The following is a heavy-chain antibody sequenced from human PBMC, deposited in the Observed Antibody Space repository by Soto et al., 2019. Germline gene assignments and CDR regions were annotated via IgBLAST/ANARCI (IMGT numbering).Heavy chain of an antibody. J-gene: IGHJ4*02. CDR2: ITSSSTYI. Sequence: EVQLVESGGGLVKPGGSLRLSCVAPGFTFSAYSMSWVRQAPGQGLEWVSSITSSSTYIYYTRSVEGRFTISRDDAKNSLHLQMDSLRAEDTAVYYCARDLLEGYGHARQPDYWGQGTLVTVSS. V-gene: IGHV3-21*06. D-gene: IGHD5-18*01. CDR3: ARDLLEGYGHARQPDY. CDR1: GFTFSAYS.